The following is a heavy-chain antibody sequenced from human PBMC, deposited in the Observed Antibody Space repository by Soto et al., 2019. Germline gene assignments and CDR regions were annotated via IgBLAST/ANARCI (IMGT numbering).Heavy chain of an antibody. CDR1: GGTFSSYA. D-gene: IGHD1-26*01. CDR2: IIPIFGTA. V-gene: IGHV1-69*13. J-gene: IGHJ4*02. Sequence: SVTVSCKASGGTFSSYAISWVRQAPGQGLEWMGGIIPIFGTANYAQKFQGRVTITADESTSTAYMELSSLRSDDTAVYYCARDLGGQIVDYWGQGTLVTVSS. CDR3: ARDLGGQIVDY.